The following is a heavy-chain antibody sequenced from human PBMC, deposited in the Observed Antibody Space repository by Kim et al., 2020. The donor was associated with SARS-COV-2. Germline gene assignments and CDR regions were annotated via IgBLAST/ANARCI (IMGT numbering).Heavy chain of an antibody. J-gene: IGHJ6*02. V-gene: IGHV1-24*01. Sequence: TIYAQQFQGRVTMTEDTSTDTAYMELSSLRSEDTAVYYCATLEIISGMDVWGQGTTVTVSS. D-gene: IGHD1-1*01. CDR2: T. CDR3: ATLEIISGMDV.